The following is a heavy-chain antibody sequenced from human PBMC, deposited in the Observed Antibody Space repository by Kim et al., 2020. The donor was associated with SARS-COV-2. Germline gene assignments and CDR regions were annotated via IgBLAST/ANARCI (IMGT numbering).Heavy chain of an antibody. J-gene: IGHJ4*02. Sequence: QRSQGRVTMTTDTATSKAYMELRSLRSDDTAVYYCARDESIAVAAKHFDYWGQGTLVTVSS. CDR3: ARDESIAVAAKHFDY. V-gene: IGHV1-18*01. D-gene: IGHD6-19*01.